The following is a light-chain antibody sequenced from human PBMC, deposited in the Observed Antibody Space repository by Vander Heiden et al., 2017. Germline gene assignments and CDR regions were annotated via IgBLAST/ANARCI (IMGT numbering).Light chain of an antibody. CDR1: RSEDWSYNL. J-gene: IGLJ3*02. CDR3: CSYAGCNTLV. V-gene: IGLV2-23*02. CDR2: EVT. Sequence: QSALPQPASVSGSRGRSNTISSPGGRSEDWSYNLVSWYQHHPGLAHRLVIYEVTKRASVVSCRFSGSKSGSAAALTIAGLQPEDEGEYHCCSYAGCNTLVFGGGTKLTVL.